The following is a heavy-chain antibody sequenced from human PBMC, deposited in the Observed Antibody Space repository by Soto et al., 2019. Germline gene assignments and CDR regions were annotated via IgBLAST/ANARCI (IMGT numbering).Heavy chain of an antibody. D-gene: IGHD3-3*01. V-gene: IGHV3-30-3*01. CDR2: ISYDGSNK. CDR3: ARGIGFWSGLDY. Sequence: QVQLVESGGGVVQPGRSLKLSCAASGFTFSTFPMHWVRQAPGKGLDWVTLISYDGSNKYYTDSVKGRFTISRDNSKNTLYPQMNSLRAEDTAVYYCARGIGFWSGLDYWGQGTLVTVSS. CDR1: GFTFSTFP. J-gene: IGHJ4*02.